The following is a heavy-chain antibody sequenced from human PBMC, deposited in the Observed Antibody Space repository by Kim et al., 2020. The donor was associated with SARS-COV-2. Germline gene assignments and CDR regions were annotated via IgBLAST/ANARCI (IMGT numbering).Heavy chain of an antibody. CDR2: ISYDGSNK. D-gene: IGHD6-13*01. Sequence: EGSLRLSCAASGFTFSSYAMHWVRQAPGKGLEWVAVISYDGSNKYYADSVKGRFTISRDNSKNTLYLQMNSLRAEDTAVYYCASSGREAASDYWGQGTLVTVSS. CDR3: ASSGREAASDY. J-gene: IGHJ4*02. V-gene: IGHV3-30-3*01. CDR1: GFTFSSYA.